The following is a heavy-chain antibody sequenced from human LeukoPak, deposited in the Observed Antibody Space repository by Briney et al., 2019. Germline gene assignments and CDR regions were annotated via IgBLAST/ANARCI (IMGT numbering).Heavy chain of an antibody. J-gene: IGHJ4*02. Sequence: GGSLRLSCAASGFTFSSQAMGWVRQAPGKGLEWVSVIGDSGDPTYYADSVKGRFTISRDNSKNTLYLQMNSLRAEDTALYYCAKDARRSSGWYFFDHWGQGTLVTVSS. CDR3: AKDARRSSGWYFFDH. D-gene: IGHD6-19*01. CDR1: GFTFSSQA. CDR2: IGDSGDPT. V-gene: IGHV3-23*01.